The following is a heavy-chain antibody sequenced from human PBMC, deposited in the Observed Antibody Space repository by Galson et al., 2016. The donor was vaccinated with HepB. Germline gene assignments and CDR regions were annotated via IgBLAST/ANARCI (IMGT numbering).Heavy chain of an antibody. CDR2: ISSSSSYI. J-gene: IGHJ4*02. CDR1: GFTFSSYS. D-gene: IGHD3-10*01. V-gene: IGHV3-21*01. Sequence: SLRLSCAASGFTFSSYSMNWVRQAPGKGLEWVSSISSSSSYIYYADPVKGRFTISRDNAKNSLYLQMNSLRAEDTAVYYCARGRITMVRGVTIEWDYWGQGTLVTVSS. CDR3: ARGRITMVRGVTIEWDY.